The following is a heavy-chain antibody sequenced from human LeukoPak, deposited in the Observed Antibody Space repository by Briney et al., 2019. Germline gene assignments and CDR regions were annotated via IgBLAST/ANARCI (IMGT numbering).Heavy chain of an antibody. CDR1: GGSISSGDYY. D-gene: IGHD3-22*01. CDR3: ARVSNYYDSSGYLDY. V-gene: IGHV4-30-4*01. J-gene: IGHJ4*02. CDR2: IYYSGST. Sequence: PSETLSLTCTVSGGSISSGDYYWSWIRQPPGKGLEWIGYIYYSGSTYYNPSLKSRVTISVDTSKNQFSLKLSSVTAADTAVYYCARVSNYYDSSGYLDYWGQGTLVTVSS.